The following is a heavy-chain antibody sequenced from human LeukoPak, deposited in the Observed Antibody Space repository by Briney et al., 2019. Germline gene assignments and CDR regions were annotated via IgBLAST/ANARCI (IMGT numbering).Heavy chain of an antibody. CDR1: GFTFSSYG. CDR2: ISYDGSNK. D-gene: IGHD2-8*01. J-gene: IGHJ4*02. V-gene: IGHV3-30*18. Sequence: GGPLRLSCAASGFTFSSYGMHWVRQAPGKGLEWVAVISYDGSNKYYAASVKGRFTISRDNSKNTLYLQMNSLRAEDTAMYYCAKDIVLMVYATQGLDYWGQGTLVTVSS. CDR3: AKDIVLMVYATQGLDY.